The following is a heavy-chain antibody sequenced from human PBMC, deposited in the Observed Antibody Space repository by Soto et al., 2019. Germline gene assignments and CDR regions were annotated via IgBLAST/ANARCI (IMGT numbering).Heavy chain of an antibody. Sequence: GGSLRLSCAASGFTFSNYWMTWVRQAPGKGLEWVANIKQDGSEKYYVDSVKGRFTISRDNAKNSLYLQMNSLRAEDTAVYSCAKDENSFDYWGQGTQVTVYS. J-gene: IGHJ1*01. CDR1: GFTFSNYW. V-gene: IGHV3-7*01. CDR3: AKDENSFDY. CDR2: IKQDGSEK. D-gene: IGHD5-12*01.